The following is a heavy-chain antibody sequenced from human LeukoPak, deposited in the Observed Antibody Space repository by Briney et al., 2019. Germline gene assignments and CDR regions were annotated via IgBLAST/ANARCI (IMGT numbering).Heavy chain of an antibody. D-gene: IGHD3-10*01. V-gene: IGHV4-59*08. CDR2: IYYSGST. CDR3: ARGRYYYGSGSTWFDP. CDR1: GGSISSYY. Sequence: SETLSLTCTVSGGSISSYYWSWIRQPPGKGLEWIGYIYYSGSTNYNPSLKSRVTISVDTSKNQFSLKLSSVTAADTAVYYCARGRYYYGSGSTWFDPWGQGTLVTVSS. J-gene: IGHJ5*02.